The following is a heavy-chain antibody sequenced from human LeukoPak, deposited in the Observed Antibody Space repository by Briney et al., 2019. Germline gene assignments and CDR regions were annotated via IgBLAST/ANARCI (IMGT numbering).Heavy chain of an antibody. J-gene: IGHJ5*02. CDR1: GGSFSGYY. CDR3: ARAAGGIQLWNNWIDP. CDR2: INHSGST. Sequence: PSETLSLTSAVYGGSFSGYYWCGIRQPPGKGLEWIGEINHSGSTNHNPSLKSRVTISVDTSKSQFSLKLSSVTAADTAVYYCARAAGGIQLWNNWIDPWGQGTLVTVSS. D-gene: IGHD5-18*01. V-gene: IGHV4-34*01.